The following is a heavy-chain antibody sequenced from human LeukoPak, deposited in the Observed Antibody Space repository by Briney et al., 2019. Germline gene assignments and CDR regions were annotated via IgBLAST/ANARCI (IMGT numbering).Heavy chain of an antibody. V-gene: IGHV3-64*01. Sequence: GGSLRLSCAASGFTFSSYAMYWVRQAPGKGLEYVSAISSNGGSTYYANSVKGRFTISRDNSKNTLYLQMGSLRAEDMAVYYCAGAELLNSDWLPYYFDYWGQGTLVTVSS. D-gene: IGHD3/OR15-3a*01. CDR1: GFTFSSYA. CDR2: ISSNGGST. CDR3: AGAELLNSDWLPYYFDY. J-gene: IGHJ4*02.